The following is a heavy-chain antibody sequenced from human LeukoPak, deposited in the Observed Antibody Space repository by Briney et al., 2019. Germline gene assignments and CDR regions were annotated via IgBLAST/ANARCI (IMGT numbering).Heavy chain of an antibody. CDR2: IYYTGST. CDR3: ARQVRPDV. V-gene: IGHV4-4*02. CDR1: GGSISSSNW. Sequence: PSETLSLTCAVSGGSISSSNWWSWVRQPPGKGLEWIGYIYYTGSTNYNPSLKSRVTISLDTSKNQFSLRLTSVTAADTAVYYCARQVRPDVWGKGTTVTVSS. J-gene: IGHJ6*04.